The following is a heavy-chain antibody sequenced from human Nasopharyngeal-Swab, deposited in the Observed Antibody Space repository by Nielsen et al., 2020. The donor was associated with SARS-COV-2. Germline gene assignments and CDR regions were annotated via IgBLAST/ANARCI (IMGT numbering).Heavy chain of an antibody. CDR3: ARDPWGYKWYFDY. D-gene: IGHD5-18*01. V-gene: IGHV1-3*01. CDR1: GFTFNGYA. CDR2: INADKGDT. J-gene: IGHJ4*02. Sequence: ASVKVSCKASGFTFNGYAIQWVRQAPGQSLEWMGWINADKGDTLYSQKFQDRITITRDTSASVAYMELSSLRSEDTATYYCARDPWGYKWYFDYWGQGTLVTVSS.